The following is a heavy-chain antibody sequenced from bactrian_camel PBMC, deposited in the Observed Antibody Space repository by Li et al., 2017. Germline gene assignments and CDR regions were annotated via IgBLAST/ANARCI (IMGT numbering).Heavy chain of an antibody. D-gene: IGHD3*01. CDR3: AARGPYRYTKLSVRDFTY. CDR1: GYTYSSNC. J-gene: IGHJ6*01. Sequence: VQLVESGGGSVQPGGSLTLSCDASGYTYSSNCMGWFRQAPGKEREGVAFVYFGGGRTYYADSVKGRFTISQDNAKNTVYLRMSSLKPEDTAMYYCAARGPYRYTKLSVRDFTYWGQGTQVTVS. V-gene: IGHV3S40*01. CDR2: VYFGGGRT.